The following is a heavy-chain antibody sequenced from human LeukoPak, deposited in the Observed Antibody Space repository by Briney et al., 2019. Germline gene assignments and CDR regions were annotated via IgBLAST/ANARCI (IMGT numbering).Heavy chain of an antibody. V-gene: IGHV3-74*01. D-gene: IGHD3-16*01. CDR1: GFTFSSYW. CDR2: INSDGSTT. J-gene: IGHJ4*02. Sequence: GGSLRLSCAASGFTFSSYWMHWVRQAPGKGLMWVSRINSDGSTTSYADSVKGRFTISRDNAKNTLYLQMNSLRVEDTAVYYCTRINYGWGQGTLVTVSS. CDR3: TRINYG.